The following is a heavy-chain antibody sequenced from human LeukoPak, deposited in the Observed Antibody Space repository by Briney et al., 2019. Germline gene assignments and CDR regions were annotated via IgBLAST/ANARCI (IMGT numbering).Heavy chain of an antibody. CDR2: IWYDGSNK. V-gene: IGHV3-33*06. CDR1: GFTFSSYD. D-gene: IGHD3-22*01. CDR3: AKGARYYYDSSEGWFDP. J-gene: IGHJ5*02. Sequence: GGSLRLSCAASGFTFSSYDMHWVRQAPGKGLEWVAVIWYDGSNKYYADSVKGRFTISRDNSKNTLYLQMNSLRAEDTAVYYCAKGARYYYDSSEGWFDPWGQGTLVTVSS.